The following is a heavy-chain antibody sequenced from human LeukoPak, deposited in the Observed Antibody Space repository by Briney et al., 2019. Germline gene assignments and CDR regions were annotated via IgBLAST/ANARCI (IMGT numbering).Heavy chain of an antibody. CDR2: INQDASEK. D-gene: IGHD3-22*01. J-gene: IGHJ4*02. CDR3: ARYVYDSSGYSSQY. CDR1: GFTFTSYW. Sequence: PGGSLRLSCAASGFTFTSYWMSWVRQAPGKGLEWVANINQDASEKYYVDSVKGRFTISRDNARNSLFLQMNSLRGEDTAVYYCARYVYDSSGYSSQYWGQGTLVTVSS. V-gene: IGHV3-7*01.